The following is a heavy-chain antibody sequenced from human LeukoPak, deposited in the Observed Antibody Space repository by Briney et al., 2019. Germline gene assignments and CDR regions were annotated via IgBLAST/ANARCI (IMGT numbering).Heavy chain of an antibody. CDR3: AKSSIRKGYFDY. V-gene: IGHV3-9*01. CDR2: ISWNSGSI. J-gene: IGHJ4*02. CDR1: GFTFDDYA. Sequence: GGSLRLSCAASGFTFDDYAMHWVRQAPGKGLEWVSGISWNSGSIGYADSVKGRFTISRDNAKNSLYLQMNSLRAEDTAVYYCAKSSIRKGYFDYWGQGTLVTVSS. D-gene: IGHD2-2*01.